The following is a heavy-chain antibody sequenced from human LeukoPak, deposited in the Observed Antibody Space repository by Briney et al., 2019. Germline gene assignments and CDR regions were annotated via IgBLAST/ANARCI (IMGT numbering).Heavy chain of an antibody. J-gene: IGHJ4*02. D-gene: IGHD3-10*01. CDR3: ARVTGFFPHYYFDY. Sequence: GASVKVSCKASGYTFTSYDINWVRQATGQRLEWMGWINAGNGNTKYSQEFQGRVTITRDTSASTAYMELSSLRSEDMAVYYCARVTGFFPHYYFDYWGQGTLVTVSS. V-gene: IGHV1-3*03. CDR2: INAGNGNT. CDR1: GYTFTSYD.